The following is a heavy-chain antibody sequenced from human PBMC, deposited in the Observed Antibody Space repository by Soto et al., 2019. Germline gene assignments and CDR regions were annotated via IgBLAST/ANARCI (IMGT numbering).Heavy chain of an antibody. D-gene: IGHD3-22*01. V-gene: IGHV3-30-3*01. Sequence: PGGSLRLSCAASGFTFSSYAMHWFRQAPGKGLEWVAVISYDGSNKYYADSVKGRFTISRDNSKNTLYLQMNSLRAEDTAVYYCARDYEGGMDVWGQGTTVTVSS. CDR3: ARDYEGGMDV. CDR2: ISYDGSNK. CDR1: GFTFSSYA. J-gene: IGHJ6*02.